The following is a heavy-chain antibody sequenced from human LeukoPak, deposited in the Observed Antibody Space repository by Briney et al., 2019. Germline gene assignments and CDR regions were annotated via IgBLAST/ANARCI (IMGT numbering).Heavy chain of an antibody. Sequence: GGSLRLSCAASGFTFNSYAMSWVRQAPGKGLEWVSAISGSGGSTYYADSVKGRFTISRDNSKNMLYLQMNSLRAEDTAVYYCARVVYGGYRADFWGQGTLVTVSS. CDR2: ISGSGGST. CDR1: GFTFNSYA. D-gene: IGHD4-17*01. J-gene: IGHJ4*02. CDR3: ARVVYGGYRADF. V-gene: IGHV3-23*01.